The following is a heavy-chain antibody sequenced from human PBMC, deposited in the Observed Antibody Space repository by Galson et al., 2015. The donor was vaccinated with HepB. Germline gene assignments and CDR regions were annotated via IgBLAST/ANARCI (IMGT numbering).Heavy chain of an antibody. CDR2: IRSKAYGGTT. Sequence: SLRLSCAASGFTFGDYAMSWFRQAPGKGLEWVGFIRSKAYGGTTEYAASVKGRFTISRDDSKSIAYLQMNSLKTEDTAVYYCTIEGRDIVVVVADYYYYMDVWGKGTTVTVSS. V-gene: IGHV3-49*03. CDR1: GFTFGDYA. CDR3: TIEGRDIVVVVADYYYYMDV. J-gene: IGHJ6*03. D-gene: IGHD2-15*01.